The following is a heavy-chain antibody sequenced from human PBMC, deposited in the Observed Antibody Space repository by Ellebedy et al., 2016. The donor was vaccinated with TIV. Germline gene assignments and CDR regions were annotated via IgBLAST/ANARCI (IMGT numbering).Heavy chain of an antibody. CDR1: GYTFTSYG. D-gene: IGHD6-13*01. CDR3: ARDIAAAGILDY. V-gene: IGHV1-18*01. CDR2: ISAYNGNT. J-gene: IGHJ4*02. Sequence: ASVKVSXKASGYTFTSYGISWVRQAPGQGLEWMGWISAYNGNTNYAQKLQGRVTMITDTSTSTAYMELRSLRSDDTAVYYCARDIAAAGILDYWGQGTLVTVSS.